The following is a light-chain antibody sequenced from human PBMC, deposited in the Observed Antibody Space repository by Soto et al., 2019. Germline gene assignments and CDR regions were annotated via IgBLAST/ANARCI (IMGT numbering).Light chain of an antibody. CDR2: GTS. CDR3: QQYDGSSYT. V-gene: IGKV3-20*01. Sequence: EIVLTQSPGTLSLSPGERATLACRASQSVDGSYLAWYQQKSGQAPRVLTYGTSHRATGNRDRFSGSGSGTDFTLTISSLETEEFAVYYCQQYDGSSYTFGQGTKLEI. J-gene: IGKJ2*01. CDR1: QSVDGSY.